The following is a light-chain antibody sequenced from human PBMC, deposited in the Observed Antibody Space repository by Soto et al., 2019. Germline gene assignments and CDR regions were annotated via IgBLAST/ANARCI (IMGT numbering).Light chain of an antibody. V-gene: IGKV1-8*01. Sequence: AIRMTQSPSSLSASTGDRVTITCRASQGISSYLAWYQQKPGKAPKLLIYAASSLQSGVPSRYSGSGHGTDFTLTISSLQPEDFATYYCQQANSFPITFGQGTRLEIK. CDR3: QQANSFPIT. J-gene: IGKJ5*01. CDR2: AAS. CDR1: QGISSY.